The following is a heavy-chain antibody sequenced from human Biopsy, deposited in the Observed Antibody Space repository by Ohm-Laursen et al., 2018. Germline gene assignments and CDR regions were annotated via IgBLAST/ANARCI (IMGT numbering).Heavy chain of an antibody. CDR2: NIPILGTG. V-gene: IGHV1-69*06. Sequence: SSVKASCKASGGTFGNHAINWVRQAPGPGLEWLGGNIPILGTGNHAQKFQDRVTAAADTSTSPATMELRSLRSDDTAVYYCATKLTGYFHHWGQGTLVIVSS. CDR1: GGTFGNHA. J-gene: IGHJ1*01. CDR3: ATKLTGYFHH. D-gene: IGHD3-9*01.